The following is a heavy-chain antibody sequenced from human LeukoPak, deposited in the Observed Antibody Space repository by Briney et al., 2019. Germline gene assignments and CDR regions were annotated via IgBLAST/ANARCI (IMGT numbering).Heavy chain of an antibody. V-gene: IGHV4-34*01. CDR1: GGSFSGYY. Sequence: SETLSLTCAVYGGSFSGYYWSWIRQPPGKGLEWIGEITHSGSTNYNLSLKSRVTISVDTSKNPFSLKLSSVTAADTAVYYCARKQWLVLFDYWGQGTLVTVSS. D-gene: IGHD6-19*01. J-gene: IGHJ4*02. CDR3: ARKQWLVLFDY. CDR2: ITHSGST.